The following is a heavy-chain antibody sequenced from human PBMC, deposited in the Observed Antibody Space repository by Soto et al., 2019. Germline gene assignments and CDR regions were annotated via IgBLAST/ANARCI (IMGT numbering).Heavy chain of an antibody. V-gene: IGHV3-23*01. J-gene: IGHJ4*02. D-gene: IGHD3-10*01. CDR3: AKDRETSWFHDY. CDR1: GFTFSSYA. Sequence: EVQLLESGGGLVQPGGSLRLSCAASGFTFSSYAMSWVRQAPGKGLEWVSTSSGFDTYYADSVKGRFTISRDISKSTLYLQMDGLRAEDTAVYYCAKDRETSWFHDYWGQGTLVTVSS. CDR2: SSGFDT.